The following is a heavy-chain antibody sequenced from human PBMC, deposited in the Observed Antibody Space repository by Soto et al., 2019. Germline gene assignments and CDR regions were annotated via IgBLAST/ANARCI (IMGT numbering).Heavy chain of an antibody. J-gene: IGHJ4*02. CDR2: IWYDGSVR. Sequence: QVQLVESGEGVFRPGKSLRPSCEGSGLGFSDYGMNWVGQAPGRGLEWVAVIWYDGSVRRYADSVKGRFTISRDISKNTLYLQMNSLRVEDTAVYFCARGGKWELPLRLWGQGTLVTVSS. V-gene: IGHV3-33*01. CDR1: GLGFSDYG. CDR3: ARGGKWELPLRL. D-gene: IGHD1-26*01.